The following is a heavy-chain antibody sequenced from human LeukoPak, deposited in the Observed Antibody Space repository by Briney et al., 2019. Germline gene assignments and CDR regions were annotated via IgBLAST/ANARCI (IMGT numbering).Heavy chain of an antibody. D-gene: IGHD6-19*01. Sequence: GGSLRLSCAASGFTFSSYSMNWVRQAPGKGLEWVSYISSSSSTIYYADSVKGRFTISRDNAKNSLYLQMDSLRVEDTAVYYCGRWLYSSGWAIDYWGQGTLVTVSS. J-gene: IGHJ4*02. CDR1: GFTFSSYS. V-gene: IGHV3-48*01. CDR2: ISSSSSTI. CDR3: GRWLYSSGWAIDY.